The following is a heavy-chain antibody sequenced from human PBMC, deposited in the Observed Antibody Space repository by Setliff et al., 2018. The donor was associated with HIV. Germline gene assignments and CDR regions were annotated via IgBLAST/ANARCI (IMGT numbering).Heavy chain of an antibody. CDR2: IYTSGST. CDR3: ARDRRYSPHYFDY. J-gene: IGHJ4*02. D-gene: IGHD1-26*01. V-gene: IGHV4-61*09. Sequence: SETLSLTCTVSGASISSGSYYWSWIRQPAGKGLEWIGHIYTSGSTNYSPSLKSRVTISVDTPKKQFSLKLSSVTAADTAVYYCARDRRYSPHYFDYWGQGTLVTVSS. CDR1: GASISSGSYY.